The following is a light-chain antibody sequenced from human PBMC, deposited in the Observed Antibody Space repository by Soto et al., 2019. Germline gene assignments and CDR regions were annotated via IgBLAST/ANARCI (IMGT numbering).Light chain of an antibody. CDR3: QNYNSVPWT. J-gene: IGKJ1*01. CDR1: QGISNY. V-gene: IGKV1-27*01. Sequence: DIQMTQSPSSLSASIGDRVTITCRASQGISNYLAWYQQKPGKSPRLLIYAASTLQSGVPSRFSGSESGTDFTLTISSLQPEDVATFYCQNYNSVPWTFGQGTKVEI. CDR2: AAS.